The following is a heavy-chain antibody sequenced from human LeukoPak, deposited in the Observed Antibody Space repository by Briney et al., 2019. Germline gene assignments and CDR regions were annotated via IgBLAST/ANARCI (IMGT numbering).Heavy chain of an antibody. D-gene: IGHD2-2*01. V-gene: IGHV3-23*01. CDR1: EFTFRSYA. Sequence: PGGSLRLSCAASEFTFRSYAMSWVRQAPGKGLEWVTTISGSGGSTFYADSVKGRFTISRDNSKNTLYLQMNSLRAEDTAVYYCAKDGSHIVVVPAAIFGGKDYYYYMDVWGKGTTVIVSS. CDR2: ISGSGGST. J-gene: IGHJ6*03. CDR3: AKDGSHIVVVPAAIFGGKDYYYYMDV.